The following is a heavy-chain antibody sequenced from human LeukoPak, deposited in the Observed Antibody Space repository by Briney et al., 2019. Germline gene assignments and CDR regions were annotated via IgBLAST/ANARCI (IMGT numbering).Heavy chain of an antibody. Sequence: SQTLSLACTVSGGSISSGGYYWSWIRQHPGKGLAWIGCIYYSGTTYYHPSLTSRVAISVDTSKNQFSLKLSSVTAADTAVYYCARSGTVTTWNYWGQGTLVTVSS. D-gene: IGHD4-17*01. CDR3: ARSGTVTTWNY. CDR2: IYYSGTT. CDR1: GGSISSGGYY. V-gene: IGHV4-31*03. J-gene: IGHJ4*02.